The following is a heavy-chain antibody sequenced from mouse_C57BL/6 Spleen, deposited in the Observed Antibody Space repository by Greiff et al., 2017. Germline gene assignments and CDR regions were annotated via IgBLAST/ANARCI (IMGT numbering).Heavy chain of an antibody. Sequence: VQLQQPGAELVRPGTSVKLSCKASGYTFTSYWMHWVKQRPGQGLEWIGVIDPSDSYTNYNQKFKGKATLTVDTSSSTSYMQLSSQASEASAVYYCARMGHDYYFDYWGQGTTLTVAS. CDR2: IDPSDSYT. CDR3: ARMGHDYYFDY. CDR1: GYTFTSYW. V-gene: IGHV1-59*01. J-gene: IGHJ2*01. D-gene: IGHD3-3*01.